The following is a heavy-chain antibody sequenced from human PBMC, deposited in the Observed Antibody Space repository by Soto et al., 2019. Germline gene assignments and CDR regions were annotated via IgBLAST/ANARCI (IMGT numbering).Heavy chain of an antibody. CDR2: INYSGST. J-gene: IGHJ4*02. D-gene: IGHD3-22*01. Sequence: QVQLQESGPGLVKPSETLSLTCTVSGGSVTNHHLSWIRQPPGKGLEWMGYINYSGSTNYNPSLWSRPTMAVDTSNTQFSLTLGSVTAADTAVYYCATYISGGGGRGYWGQGTLVTVSS. CDR1: GGSVTNHH. CDR3: ATYISGGGGRGY. V-gene: IGHV4-59*08.